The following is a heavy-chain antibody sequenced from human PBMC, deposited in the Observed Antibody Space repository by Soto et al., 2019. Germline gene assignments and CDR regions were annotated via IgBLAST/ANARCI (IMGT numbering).Heavy chain of an antibody. V-gene: IGHV3-30*18. CDR3: AKDAVGDYYYYGMDV. Sequence: QVQLVESGGGVVQPGRSLRLSCAASGFTFSSYGMHWVRQAPGKGLEWVAVISYDGSNKYYADSVKGRFTISRDNSXXTLYLQMNSLRAEDTAVYYCAKDAVGDYYYYGMDVWGQGTTVTVSS. CDR2: ISYDGSNK. J-gene: IGHJ6*02. CDR1: GFTFSSYG. D-gene: IGHD3-16*01.